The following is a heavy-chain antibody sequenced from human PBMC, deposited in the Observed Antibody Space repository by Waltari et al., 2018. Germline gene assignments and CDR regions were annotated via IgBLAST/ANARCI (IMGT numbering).Heavy chain of an antibody. CDR1: GYSISSGYY. D-gene: IGHD6-19*01. CDR2: IYHSGST. CDR3: ARPGVGSAVAGNGAFDI. V-gene: IGHV4-38-2*01. J-gene: IGHJ3*02. Sequence: QVQLQESGPGLVKPSETLSLTCAVSGYSISSGYYWGWIRPPPGKGLEWIGSIYHSGSTYYNPSLKSRVTISVDTSKNQFSLKLSSVTAADTAVYYCARPGVGSAVAGNGAFDIWGQGTMVTVSS.